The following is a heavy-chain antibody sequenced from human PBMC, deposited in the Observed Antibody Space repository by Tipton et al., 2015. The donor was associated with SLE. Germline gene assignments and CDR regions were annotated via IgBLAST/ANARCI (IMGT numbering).Heavy chain of an antibody. CDR2: INHSRST. V-gene: IGHV4-34*01. CDR3: ARGGGSCKH. D-gene: IGHD2-15*01. J-gene: IGHJ1*01. CDR1: GGSFSGYY. Sequence: TLSLTCTVYGGSFSGYYWSWIRQPPGKGLEWIGEINHSRSTNYNPSLKSRVTISVDTSKNQFSLKLSSVTAADTAVYYCARGGGSCKHWGQGTLVTVSP.